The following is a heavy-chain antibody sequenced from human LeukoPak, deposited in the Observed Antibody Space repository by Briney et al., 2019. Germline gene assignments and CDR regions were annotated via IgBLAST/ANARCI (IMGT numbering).Heavy chain of an antibody. V-gene: IGHV3-21*01. D-gene: IGHD6-13*01. Sequence: GGSLRLSCAASGFIFSSYEMNWVRQAPGKGLEWVSSISSSSSYIYYADSVKGRFTISRDNAKNSLYLQTNSLRAEDTAVYYCARDAAGAAAGTKGGFDPWGQGTLVTVSS. CDR1: GFIFSSYE. J-gene: IGHJ5*02. CDR2: ISSSSSYI. CDR3: ARDAAGAAAGTKGGFDP.